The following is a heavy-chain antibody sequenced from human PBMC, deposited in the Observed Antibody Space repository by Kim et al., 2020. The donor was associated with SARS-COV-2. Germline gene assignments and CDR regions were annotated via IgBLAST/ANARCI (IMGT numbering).Heavy chain of an antibody. J-gene: IGHJ6*02. CDR3: ARAWGGNYYYGMDV. D-gene: IGHD3-16*01. V-gene: IGHV3-30*01. Sequence: YADSGKGRFTISREKSKNTLYLQMNRLRAEDRAVYYCARAWGGNYYYGMDVWGQGTTVTVSS.